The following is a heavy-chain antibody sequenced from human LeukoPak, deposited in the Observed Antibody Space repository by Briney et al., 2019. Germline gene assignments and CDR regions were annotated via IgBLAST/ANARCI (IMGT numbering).Heavy chain of an antibody. D-gene: IGHD3-22*01. V-gene: IGHV3-23*01. CDR1: GFTFSSYA. CDR3: AKGSYYDSSGSFYFDY. Sequence: GGSLRLSCAASGFTFSSYAMSWVRQAPGKGLEWVSGISGSGDNTYYADSVKGRFTISRDNSKNTLYVQVNSLGTEDTAAYYGAKGSYYDSSGSFYFDYWGQGTLVTVSS. CDR2: ISGSGDNT. J-gene: IGHJ4*02.